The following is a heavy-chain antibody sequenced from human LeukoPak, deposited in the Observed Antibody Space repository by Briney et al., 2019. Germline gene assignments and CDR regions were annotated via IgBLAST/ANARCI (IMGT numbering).Heavy chain of an antibody. CDR2: IYYSGST. V-gene: IGHV4-31*03. CDR1: GGSISSGGYY. CDR3: AGGPGGDYFDY. J-gene: IGHJ4*02. Sequence: PSETLSLTCTVSGGSISSGGYYWSWIRQRPGKGLEWIGYIYYSGSTYYNPSLKSRVTILVDTSKNQFSPKLSSVTAADTAVYYCAGGPGGDYFDYWGQGTLVTVSS. D-gene: IGHD2-21*01.